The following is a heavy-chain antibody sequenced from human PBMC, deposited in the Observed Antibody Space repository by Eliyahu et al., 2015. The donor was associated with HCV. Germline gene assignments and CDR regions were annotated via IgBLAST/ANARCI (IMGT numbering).Heavy chain of an antibody. CDR2: IKTKTDGGTP. D-gene: IGHD6-19*01. Sequence: EVQLVESGGGLVKPGGSLRLSCAASGFTFSNAWMSWVRQAPGKGLGWVGHIKTKTDGGTPSYAAPVKDRFTISRDDSKNTVSLQMNSLKTEDTAVYYCIGWTHDFDFWGQGTMVTVSS. V-gene: IGHV3-15*01. CDR1: GFTFSNAW. CDR3: IGWTHDFDF. J-gene: IGHJ3*01.